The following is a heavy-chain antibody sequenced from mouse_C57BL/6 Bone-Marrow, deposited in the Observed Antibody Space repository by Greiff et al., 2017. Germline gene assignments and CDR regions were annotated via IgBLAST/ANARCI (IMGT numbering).Heavy chain of an antibody. D-gene: IGHD2-4*01. J-gene: IGHJ3*01. CDR2: SRNKANDYTT. CDR3: ARDLYDYAFAY. V-gene: IGHV7-1*01. CDR1: GFTFSDFY. Sequence: EVHLVESGGGLVQSGRSLRLSCATSGFTFSDFYMEWVRQAPGKGLEWIAASRNKANDYTTEYSASVKGRFIVSRDTSQSILYLQMNALRAEDTAIYYCARDLYDYAFAYWGQGTLVTVSA.